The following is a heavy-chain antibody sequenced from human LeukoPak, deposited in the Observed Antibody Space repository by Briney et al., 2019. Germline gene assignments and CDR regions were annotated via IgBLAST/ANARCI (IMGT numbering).Heavy chain of an antibody. CDR1: GFTFSNYA. CDR3: ARGRGTLPGYFDY. J-gene: IGHJ4*02. Sequence: GGSLRLSCAASGFTFSNYAMHWVRQAPGKGLEYFSTISSNGGRAYYANSVKGRFTISRDNSQKKLYLQMGSLRAEDMAVYYCARGRGTLPGYFDYWGQGTLVTVSS. CDR2: ISSNGGRA. V-gene: IGHV3-64*01. D-gene: IGHD1-7*01.